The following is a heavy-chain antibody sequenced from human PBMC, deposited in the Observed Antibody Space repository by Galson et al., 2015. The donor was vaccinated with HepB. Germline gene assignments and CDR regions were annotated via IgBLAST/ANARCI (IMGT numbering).Heavy chain of an antibody. Sequence: SLRLSCAASGFTFSSYSMNWVRQAPGKGLEWVSSISSSSSYIYYADSVKGRFTISRDNAKNSLYLQMNSLRAEDTAVYYCARVHEIVDPGAFEIWGQGTMVTVSS. D-gene: IGHD1-26*01. CDR2: ISSSSSYI. V-gene: IGHV3-21*01. CDR1: GFTFSSYS. J-gene: IGHJ3*02. CDR3: ARVHEIVDPGAFEI.